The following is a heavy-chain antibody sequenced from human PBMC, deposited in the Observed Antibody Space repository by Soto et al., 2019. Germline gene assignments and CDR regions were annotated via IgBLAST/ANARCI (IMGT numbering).Heavy chain of an antibody. V-gene: IGHV1-46*01. D-gene: IGHD2-2*01. CDR2: INPSGGST. CDR1: GYTFTSYY. Sequence: ASVKASCEPSGYTFTSYYMHWVRQAHGQGLEWMGIINPSGGSTSYAQKFQGRVTMTRDTSTSTVYMELSSLRSEDTAVYYCARDRGLYCSSTSCYLFDYYYGMDVWGQGTTVTVSS. CDR3: ARDRGLYCSSTSCYLFDYYYGMDV. J-gene: IGHJ6*02.